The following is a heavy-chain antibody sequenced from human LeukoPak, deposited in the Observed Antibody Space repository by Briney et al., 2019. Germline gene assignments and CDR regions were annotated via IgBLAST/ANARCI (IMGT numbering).Heavy chain of an antibody. CDR2: ISGSGGST. CDR3: AKNDLNRIAVAGMED. J-gene: IGHJ4*02. V-gene: IGHV3-23*01. CDR1: GFTVSSNY. D-gene: IGHD6-19*01. Sequence: PGGSLRLSCAASGFTVSSNYMSWVRQAPGKGLEWVSAISGSGGSTYYADSVKGRFTISRDNSKNTLYLQMNSLRAEDTAVYYCAKNDLNRIAVAGMEDWGQGTLVTVSS.